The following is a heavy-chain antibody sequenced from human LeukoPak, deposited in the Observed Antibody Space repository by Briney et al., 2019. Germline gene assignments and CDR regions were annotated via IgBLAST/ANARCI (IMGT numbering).Heavy chain of an antibody. CDR1: DYTLISYG. CDR3: ARSPHRSGDAFDI. V-gene: IGHV1-18*01. CDR2: ISGYNGNT. Sequence: ASVKVSCKASDYTLISYGINWVRQAPGQGLEWMGWISGYNGNTNYAQKFQGRVTMTTDTSTSTAYMELRSLRSDDTAVYYCARSPHRSGDAFDIWGQGTMVTVSS. D-gene: IGHD6-25*01. J-gene: IGHJ3*02.